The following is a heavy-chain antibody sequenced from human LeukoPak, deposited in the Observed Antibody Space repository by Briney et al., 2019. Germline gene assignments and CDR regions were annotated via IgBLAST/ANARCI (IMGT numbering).Heavy chain of an antibody. V-gene: IGHV3-64*01. D-gene: IGHD3-10*01. Sequence: GGSLRLSCAASAFTFSIYAMHWVRQAPGKGLEYVSAISGNGDSTNYANSVKDRFTISRDNSKNTLYLQMGSLRAEDMAVYYCAREFPFYSGSGSLWRAFDLWGQGTVVTVSS. CDR1: AFTFSIYA. CDR2: ISGNGDST. J-gene: IGHJ3*01. CDR3: AREFPFYSGSGSLWRAFDL.